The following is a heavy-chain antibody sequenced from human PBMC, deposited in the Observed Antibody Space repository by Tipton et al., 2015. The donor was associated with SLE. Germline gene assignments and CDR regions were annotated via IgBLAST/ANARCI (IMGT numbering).Heavy chain of an antibody. CDR2: ITWKSGSI. V-gene: IGHV3-9*01. CDR3: AKDIGAYDGNSDAFDI. J-gene: IGHJ3*02. CDR1: GFTFNNYA. Sequence: SLRLSCAASGFTFNNYAIHWIRQAPGKGLEWVSGITWKSGSIRYADSVKGRFTISRDNAKNSLYLQMNSLRAGDTALYYCAKDIGAYDGNSDAFDIWGQGTMVTVSS. D-gene: IGHD4-23*01.